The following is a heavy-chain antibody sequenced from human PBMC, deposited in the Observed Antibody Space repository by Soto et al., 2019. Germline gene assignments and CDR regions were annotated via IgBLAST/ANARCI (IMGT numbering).Heavy chain of an antibody. V-gene: IGHV4-59*12. CDR3: ATLPPGVVVSVLLIPT. CDR1: GGSISSYY. Sequence: SETLSLTCTVSGGSISSYYWSCIRQHPGKGLEWIGEIYYSGSTSYNTSLKSRVTISVDTSNNQFSLKLNSVTAADTAMYYFATLPPGVVVSVLLIPTWGQGTQVTVSS. D-gene: IGHD3-16*01. J-gene: IGHJ4*02. CDR2: IYYSGST.